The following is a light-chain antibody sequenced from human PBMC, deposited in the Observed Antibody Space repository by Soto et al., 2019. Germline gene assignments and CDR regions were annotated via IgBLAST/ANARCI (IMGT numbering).Light chain of an antibody. Sequence: EVVLTQSPGTLSLSPGERATLSCRASQNVANNYLAWYQQKPGQAPMLLIDGASSRATGIPDRFSGSGSGTDFTLTIRRLDPEDFAVYYCQPYGGSPLVTFGGGTKVEIK. CDR2: GAS. J-gene: IGKJ4*01. CDR3: QPYGGSPLVT. V-gene: IGKV3-20*01. CDR1: QNVANNY.